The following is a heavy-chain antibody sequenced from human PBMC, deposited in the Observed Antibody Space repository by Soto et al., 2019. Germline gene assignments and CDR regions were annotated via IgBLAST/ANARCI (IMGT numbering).Heavy chain of an antibody. CDR2: INHSGST. CDR1: GGSFSGYY. CDR3: ATSPRPDIVVVPAALWFDY. D-gene: IGHD2-2*01. J-gene: IGHJ4*02. Sequence: QVQLQQWGAGLLKPSETLSLTCAVYGGSFSGYYWSWIRQPPGKGLEWIGEINHSGSTNYNPSLKSRVPISVDTSKNQFSLKLSSVTAADTAVYYCATSPRPDIVVVPAALWFDYWGQGTLVTVSS. V-gene: IGHV4-34*01.